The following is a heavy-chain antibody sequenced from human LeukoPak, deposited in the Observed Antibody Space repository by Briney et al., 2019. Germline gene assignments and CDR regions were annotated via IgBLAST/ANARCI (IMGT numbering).Heavy chain of an antibody. D-gene: IGHD4-17*01. J-gene: IGHJ5*02. CDR2: VYYSGST. V-gene: IGHV4-59*07. CDR3: ARTTDPLWDVFDP. CDR1: GGSISSYY. Sequence: SVTLSLTCTVSGGSISSYYWSWIRQPPGKGLEWIGYVYYSGSTNYNPSLKSRVTISVDTSKNQFSLKLSSVTAADTAVYYCARTTDPLWDVFDPWGQGTLVTVSS.